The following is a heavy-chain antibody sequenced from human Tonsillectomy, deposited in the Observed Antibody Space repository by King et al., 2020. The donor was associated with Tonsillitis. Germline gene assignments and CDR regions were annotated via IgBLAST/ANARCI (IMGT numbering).Heavy chain of an antibody. CDR2: ISYDGSNK. D-gene: IGHD3-10*01. J-gene: IGHJ4*02. Sequence: VQLVESGGGVVQPGRSLRLSCAASGFTFSSYAMHWVRQAPGKGLEWVAVISYDGSNKYYADSVKGRFTISRDNSKNTRYLQMNSLRAEDTAVYYCARSAVTMVRGVIVDWGQGTLVTVSS. CDR1: GFTFSSYA. CDR3: ARSAVTMVRGVIVD. V-gene: IGHV3-30-3*01.